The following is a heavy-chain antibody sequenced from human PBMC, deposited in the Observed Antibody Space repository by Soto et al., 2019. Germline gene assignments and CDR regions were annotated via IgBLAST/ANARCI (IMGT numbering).Heavy chain of an antibody. J-gene: IGHJ6*02. Sequence: ASVKVSCKASGYTFTDYYMHWVRQAPGQGLEWMGWINPNSGGTNYAQKFQGRVTMTRDTSISTAYMELSRLRSDDTAVYYCARKLELRGSYYYYYGMDVWGRGATVTVSS. CDR2: INPNSGGT. D-gene: IGHD1-7*01. CDR1: GYTFTDYY. CDR3: ARKLELRGSYYYYYGMDV. V-gene: IGHV1-2*02.